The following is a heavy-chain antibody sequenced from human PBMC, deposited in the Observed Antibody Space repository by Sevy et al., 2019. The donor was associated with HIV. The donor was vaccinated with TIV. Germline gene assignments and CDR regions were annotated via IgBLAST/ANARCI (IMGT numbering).Heavy chain of an antibody. CDR1: GYTFTSYG. Sequence: ASVKVSCKASGYTFTSYGISWVRQAPGQGLEWMGWISAYNGNTNYAQKLQGRVTMTTDTSTSTAYMELRSLRSDDTAVYCCARGDIVVVPAATPYYYGMDVWGQGTTVTVSS. J-gene: IGHJ6*02. CDR2: ISAYNGNT. V-gene: IGHV1-18*01. D-gene: IGHD2-2*01. CDR3: ARGDIVVVPAATPYYYGMDV.